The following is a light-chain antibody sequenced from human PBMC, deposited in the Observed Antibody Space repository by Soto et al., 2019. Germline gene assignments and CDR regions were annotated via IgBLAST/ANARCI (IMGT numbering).Light chain of an antibody. J-gene: IGKJ1*01. CDR2: LAS. CDR3: MQALHTPPWT. CDR1: QSLLHINGYNY. Sequence: DVVMTQSPLSLAVTPGEPASISCRSSQSLLHINGYNYLHWYVQRPGQSPQLLIYLASTRASGVPDRFSGIGSGTDFTLKISRVEAEDVGVYYCMQALHTPPWTFGQGTKVEIK. V-gene: IGKV2-28*01.